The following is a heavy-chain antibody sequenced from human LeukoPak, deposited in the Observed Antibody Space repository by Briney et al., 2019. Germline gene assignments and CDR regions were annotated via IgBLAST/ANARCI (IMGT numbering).Heavy chain of an antibody. J-gene: IGHJ3*02. V-gene: IGHV3-23*01. CDR3: AKRVAGHGGTYDI. CDR1: GFTFSSSD. D-gene: IGHD6-19*01. CDR2: ISASGSGA. Sequence: HPGGSLRLSRAASGFTFSSSDMSWVRQAPGKGLEWVSGISASGSGAYYADSVKGRFTISRDNSKNTLYLQMNSLRDEDTAVYFCAKRVAGHGGTYDIWGQGTMVTVSS.